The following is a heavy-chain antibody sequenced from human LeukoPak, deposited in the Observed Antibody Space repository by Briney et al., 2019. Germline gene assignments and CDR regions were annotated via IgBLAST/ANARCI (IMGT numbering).Heavy chain of an antibody. V-gene: IGHV5-51*01. J-gene: IGHJ4*02. CDR3: AIGDFWSGYPAPYFDY. Sequence: GESLKISCXGSGYSFTSYWIGWVRQMPGKGLEWMGIIYPGDSDTRYSPSFQGQVTISADESISTAYLQWSSLKASDTAMYYCAIGDFWSGYPAPYFDYWGQGTLVTVSS. D-gene: IGHD3-3*01. CDR2: IYPGDSDT. CDR1: GYSFTSYW.